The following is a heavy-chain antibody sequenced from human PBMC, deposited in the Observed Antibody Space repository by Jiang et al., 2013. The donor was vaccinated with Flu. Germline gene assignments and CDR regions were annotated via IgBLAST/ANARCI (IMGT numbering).Heavy chain of an antibody. V-gene: IGHV3-11*01. D-gene: IGHD3-22*01. CDR2: ISSSGSTI. CDR1: GFAFSDYY. CDR3: ARDLLYYYDSSGYSVY. J-gene: IGHJ4*02. Sequence: QLLESGGGLVKPGGSLRLSCAASGFAFSDYYMSWIRQAPGKGLEWVSYISSSGSTIYYADSVKGRFTISRDNAKNSLYLQMNSLRAEDTAVYYCARDLLYYYDSSGYSVYWGQGTLVTVSS.